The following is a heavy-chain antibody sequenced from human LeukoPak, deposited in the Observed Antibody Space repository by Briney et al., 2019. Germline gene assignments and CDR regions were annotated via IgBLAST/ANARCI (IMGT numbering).Heavy chain of an antibody. Sequence: SETLSLTCAVYGGFLSGYYWSWIRQPPGKGLEWIGEFTHHRRTNYNPSLKSRVTMSVDTSKNQFSLKLSSVTAADTAVYYCAIIYGDYSDFDYWGQGILVTVSS. V-gene: IGHV4-34*01. CDR3: AIIYGDYSDFDY. CDR2: FTHHRRT. J-gene: IGHJ4*02. D-gene: IGHD4-17*01. CDR1: GGFLSGYY.